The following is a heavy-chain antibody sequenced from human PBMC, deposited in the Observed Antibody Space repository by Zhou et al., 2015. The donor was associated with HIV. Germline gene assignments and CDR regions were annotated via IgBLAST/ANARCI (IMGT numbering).Heavy chain of an antibody. CDR1: GYTFTGYY. CDR3: ARTTLTGEKDYGMDV. J-gene: IGHJ6*02. V-gene: IGHV1-2*04. CDR2: INPNSGGT. Sequence: QVQLVQSGAEVKKPGASVKVSCKASGYTFTGYYMHWVRQAPGQGLEWMGWINPNSGGTNYAQKFQGWVTMTRDTSISTAYMELSRLRSDDTAVYYCARTTLTGEKDYGMDVWGQGTTVTVSS. D-gene: IGHD7-27*01.